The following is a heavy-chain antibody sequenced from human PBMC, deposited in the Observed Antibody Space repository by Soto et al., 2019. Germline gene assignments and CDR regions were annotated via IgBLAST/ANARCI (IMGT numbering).Heavy chain of an antibody. D-gene: IGHD3-10*01. V-gene: IGHV3-9*01. CDR3: AKVWSSKGLANFFSAFDI. CDR2: ISWNSGST. CDR1: GFTFDDYA. Sequence: EVQLVESGGGLVQPGRSPRLSCAASGFTFDDYAMHWVRQTPGKGLEWVSGISWNSGSTGYADSVKGRFTISRDNARNSLYLQMNSLRAEDTAVYYCAKVWSSKGLANFFSAFDIWGQGTMVTVSS. J-gene: IGHJ3*02.